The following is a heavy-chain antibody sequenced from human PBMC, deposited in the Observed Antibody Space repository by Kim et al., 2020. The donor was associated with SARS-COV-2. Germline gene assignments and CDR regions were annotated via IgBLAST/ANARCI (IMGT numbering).Heavy chain of an antibody. CDR2: IGTAGDT. D-gene: IGHD6-13*01. V-gene: IGHV3-13*01. CDR1: GFTFSSYD. CDR3: ARGYSSSWYWAFDI. J-gene: IGHJ3*02. Sequence: GGSLRHSCAASGFTFSSYDMHWVRQATGKGLEWVSAIGTAGDTYYPGSVKGRFTISRENAKNSLYLQMNSLRAGDTAVYYCARGYSSSWYWAFDIWGQGTMVTVSS.